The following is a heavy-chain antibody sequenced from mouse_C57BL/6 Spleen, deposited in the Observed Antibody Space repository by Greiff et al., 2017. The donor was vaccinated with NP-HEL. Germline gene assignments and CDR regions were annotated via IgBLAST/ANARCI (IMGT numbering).Heavy chain of an antibody. CDR3: ARGRYGSRDFDY. J-gene: IGHJ2*01. D-gene: IGHD1-1*01. Sequence: DVQLQESGPGLVKPSQSLSLTCSVTGYSITSGYYWNWIRQFPGNKLEWMGYISYDGSNNYNPSLKNRISITRDTSKNQFFLKLNSVTTEDTATYYCARGRYGSRDFDYWGQGTTLTVSS. CDR1: GYSITSGYY. CDR2: ISYDGSN. V-gene: IGHV3-6*01.